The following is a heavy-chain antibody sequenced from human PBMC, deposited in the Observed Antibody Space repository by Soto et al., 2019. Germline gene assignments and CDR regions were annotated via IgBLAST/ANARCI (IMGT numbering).Heavy chain of an antibody. CDR1: GGTFSSYA. V-gene: IGHV1-69*01. D-gene: IGHD2-2*01. J-gene: IGHJ6*02. CDR2: IIPISETT. Sequence: QVQLVQSGAEVKKPGSSVKVSCKASGGTFSSYAISWVRQAPGQGLEWMGGIIPISETTNYAQKFQGRVTITADESKSTAYMELSSLRSADTAVYYCARSQGSSTSLEIYYYYYYGMDVWGQWTTVTVSS. CDR3: ARSQGSSTSLEIYYYYYYGMDV.